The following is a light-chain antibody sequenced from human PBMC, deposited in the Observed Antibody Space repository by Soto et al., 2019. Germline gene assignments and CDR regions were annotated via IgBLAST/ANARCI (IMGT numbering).Light chain of an antibody. Sequence: QSVLTQPPSASGSPGQSVTISCTGTSSDVGAYNYVSWYQHRPGKAPKIVIYEVTKRPSGVPDRFSGAKSGNTASLTVSGRQAKDAADYYSTSHAGPNNFPSVSGTGTKLTVL. J-gene: IGLJ1*01. CDR1: SSDVGAYNY. CDR2: EVT. CDR3: TSHAGPNNFPSV. V-gene: IGLV2-8*01.